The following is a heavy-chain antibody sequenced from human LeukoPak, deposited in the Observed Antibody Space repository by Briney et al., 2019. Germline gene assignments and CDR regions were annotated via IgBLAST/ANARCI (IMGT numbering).Heavy chain of an antibody. CDR3: ARDRTGIAALYYYYYGMDV. D-gene: IGHD6-13*01. J-gene: IGHJ6*02. CDR2: IKEDGSEK. Sequence: GGSLRLSCAASGFTFSHYWMSWVRQAPGKGLEGVANIKEDGSEKCYVDSVKGRFTISRDNAKNSLYLQMNSLRAEDTAVYYCARDRTGIAALYYYYYGMDVWGQGTTVTVSS. V-gene: IGHV3-7*01. CDR1: GFTFSHYW.